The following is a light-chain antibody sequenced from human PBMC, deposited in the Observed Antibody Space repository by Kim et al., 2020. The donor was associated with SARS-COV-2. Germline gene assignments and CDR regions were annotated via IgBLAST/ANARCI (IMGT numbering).Light chain of an antibody. CDR3: QQYGTSTGYT. V-gene: IGKV3-20*01. CDR1: QSVSSNY. J-gene: IGKJ2*01. Sequence: SPGERATLSCRASQSVSSNYLAWYQQNPGQAPRLLIYAASSRATGIPDRFSGSGSQTDFTLTINGLEPEDFALYYCQQYGTSTGYTFGQGTKLEIK. CDR2: AAS.